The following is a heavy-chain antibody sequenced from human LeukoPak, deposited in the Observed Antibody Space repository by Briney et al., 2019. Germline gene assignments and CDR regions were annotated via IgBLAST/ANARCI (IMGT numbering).Heavy chain of an antibody. D-gene: IGHD6-13*01. V-gene: IGHV1-18*01. CDR2: ISAYNGNT. Sequence: ASVKVSCKASGYTFTSYGISWVQQAPGQGLEWMGWISAYNGNTNYAQKLQGRVTMTTDTSTSTAYMELRSLRSDDTAVYYCARVYSSSWYFRSAEYFQHWGQGTLVTVSS. CDR3: ARVYSSSWYFRSAEYFQH. J-gene: IGHJ1*01. CDR1: GYTFTSYG.